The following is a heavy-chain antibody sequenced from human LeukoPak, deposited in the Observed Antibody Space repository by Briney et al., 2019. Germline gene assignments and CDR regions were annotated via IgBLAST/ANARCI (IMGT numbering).Heavy chain of an antibody. CDR1: GLTFSRYW. J-gene: IGHJ4*02. Sequence: GGSLRLSCAASGLTFSRYWMTWFRQAPGKGLEWVANIKEDGSDKYYVDSVKGRFTISKDNAKNSLYLQMNSLRVEDTAVYYCVPLNWNPPGDFDRWGQGTLVTVSS. D-gene: IGHD1-20*01. V-gene: IGHV3-7*01. CDR3: VPLNWNPPGDFDR. CDR2: IKEDGSDK.